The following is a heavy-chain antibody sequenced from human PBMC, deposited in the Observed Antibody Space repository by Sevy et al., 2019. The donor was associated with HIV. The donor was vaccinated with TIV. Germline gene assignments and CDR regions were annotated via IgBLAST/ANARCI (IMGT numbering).Heavy chain of an antibody. CDR3: ASARYSSSSGYYYYYMDV. CDR1: GFTFSSYG. CDR2: IWYDGSNK. V-gene: IGHV3-33*08. D-gene: IGHD6-6*01. J-gene: IGHJ6*03. Sequence: GSLRLSCAASGFTFSSYGMHWVRQAPGKGLEWVAVIWYDGSNKYYADSVKGRFTISRDNSKNTLYLQMNSLRAEDTAVYYCASARYSSSSGYYYYYMDVWGKGTTVTVSS.